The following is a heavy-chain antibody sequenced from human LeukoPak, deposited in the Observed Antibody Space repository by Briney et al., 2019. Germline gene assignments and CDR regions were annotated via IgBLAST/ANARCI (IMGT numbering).Heavy chain of an antibody. Sequence: GGSLRLSCAASGFTFSSYAMNWVRQAPGKGLEWVSAISGSGGSTYYADSVKGRFTISRDNSKNTLYLQMNSLRAEDTAVYYCAKGATYYYDSSGYNWGQGTLVTVSS. CDR2: ISGSGGST. CDR1: GFTFSSYA. J-gene: IGHJ4*02. D-gene: IGHD3-22*01. V-gene: IGHV3-23*01. CDR3: AKGATYYYDSSGYN.